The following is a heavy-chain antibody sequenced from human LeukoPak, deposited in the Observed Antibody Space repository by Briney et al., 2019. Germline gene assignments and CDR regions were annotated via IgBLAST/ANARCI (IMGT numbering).Heavy chain of an antibody. CDR3: ARLGYTSGW. V-gene: IGHV4-34*01. CDR1: GGSFSGYY. Sequence: SETLSLTCAVYGGSFSGYYWSWIRQPPGKGLEWIGEINHSGSTNYNPSLKSRVTISLDTSKNQFSLKVASVTAADTAVYYCARLGYTSGWWGQGTLVTVSS. CDR2: INHSGST. D-gene: IGHD6-19*01. J-gene: IGHJ4*02.